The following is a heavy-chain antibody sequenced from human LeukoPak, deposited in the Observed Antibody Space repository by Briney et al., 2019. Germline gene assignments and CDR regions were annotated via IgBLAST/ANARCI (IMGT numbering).Heavy chain of an antibody. CDR3: AAGDKRPIELDY. Sequence: SETLSLTCTVSSGSISTYYCTWIRQSPGKGLEWIGYFLYSGSTNSNPSLRGRVTVSVDTSKNQFSLKLTSVTAADTAVYYCAAGDKRPIELDYWGQGALVTVSS. CDR2: FLYSGST. J-gene: IGHJ4*02. V-gene: IGHV4-59*01. CDR1: SGSISTYY. D-gene: IGHD2/OR15-2a*01.